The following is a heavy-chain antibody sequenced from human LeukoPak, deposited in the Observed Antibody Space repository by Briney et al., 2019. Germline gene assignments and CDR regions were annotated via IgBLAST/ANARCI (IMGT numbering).Heavy chain of an antibody. J-gene: IGHJ4*02. CDR1: GGSISSYY. D-gene: IGHD5-24*01. Sequence: PSETLSLTCTVSGGSISSYYWSWIRQPPGKGLEWIGEINHSGSTNYNPSLKSRVTISVDTSKNQFSLKLSSVTAADTAVYYCARGEMATSYWGQGTLVTVSS. V-gene: IGHV4-34*01. CDR3: ARGEMATSY. CDR2: INHSGST.